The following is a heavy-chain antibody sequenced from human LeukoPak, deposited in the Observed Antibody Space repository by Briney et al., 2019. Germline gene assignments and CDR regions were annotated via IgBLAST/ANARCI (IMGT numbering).Heavy chain of an antibody. D-gene: IGHD5-12*01. CDR1: GYTFTSYG. CDR2: ISAYNGNT. V-gene: IGHV1-18*01. J-gene: IGHJ4*02. CDR3: AREAGVATTSAPIDY. Sequence: GASVKVSCKASGYTFTSYGISWVRQAPGRGLEWMGWISAYNGNTNYAQKLQGRVTMTTDTSTSTAYMELRSLRSDDTAVYYCAREAGVATTSAPIDYWGQGTLVTVSS.